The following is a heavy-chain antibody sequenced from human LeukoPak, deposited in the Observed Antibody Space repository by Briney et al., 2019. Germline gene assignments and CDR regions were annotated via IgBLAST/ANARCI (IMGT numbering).Heavy chain of an antibody. CDR3: ARSFDV. CDR2: IKPDGSGT. J-gene: IGHJ3*01. V-gene: IGHV3-7*03. CDR1: GFTFSTYW. Sequence: GSLRFSCAASGFTFSTYWMNWVRQAPGKGLEWVASIKPDGSGTYYVDSVKDRFTISRDNARNSLYLQMYSLRAEDTALYYCARSFDVWGQGTMVTVSS.